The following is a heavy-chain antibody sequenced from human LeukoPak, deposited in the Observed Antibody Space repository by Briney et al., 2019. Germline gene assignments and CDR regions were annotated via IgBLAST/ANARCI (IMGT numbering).Heavy chain of an antibody. Sequence: GGSLRLSCAASGFTFSTYAMSWVRQAPGKGLEWVSDISGTGGRTYYADSVKGRFTISRDNSKNTVDLLMNSLRAEDTAVYYCTTRGSDSGCPFFWGQGTLVTVSS. CDR1: GFTFSTYA. D-gene: IGHD3-10*01. J-gene: IGHJ4*02. V-gene: IGHV3-23*01. CDR2: ISGTGGRT. CDR3: TTRGSDSGCPFF.